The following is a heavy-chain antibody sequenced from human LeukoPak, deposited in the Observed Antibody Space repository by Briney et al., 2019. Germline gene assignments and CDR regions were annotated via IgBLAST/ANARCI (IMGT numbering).Heavy chain of an antibody. J-gene: IGHJ4*02. CDR3: AIGYCSATSCPPKWD. CDR2: ISYDGSNK. V-gene: IGHV3-30-3*01. D-gene: IGHD2-2*03. Sequence: PGRSLGLSCAVSGLTFSSYAMHWVRQAPGKGLEWVAVISYDGSNKYYADSVKGRFTISRDNSKSTLYLQMNSLRAEDTAFYYCAIGYCSATSCPPKWDWGQGTLVTVSS. CDR1: GLTFSSYA.